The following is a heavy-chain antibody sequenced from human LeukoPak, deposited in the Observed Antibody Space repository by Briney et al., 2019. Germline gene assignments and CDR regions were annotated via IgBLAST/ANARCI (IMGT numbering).Heavy chain of an antibody. J-gene: IGHJ4*02. D-gene: IGHD2-2*01. CDR1: GGTFSSYA. CDR3: ARDRQIVVVPAASAELDY. CDR2: IIPIFGTA. Sequence: SVKVSCKASGGTFSSYAISWVRQAPGQGLEWMGGIIPIFGTANYAQKFQGRVTITTDESTRTAYMELSSLRSDDTAVYYCARDRQIVVVPAASAELDYWGQGTLVTVSS. V-gene: IGHV1-69*05.